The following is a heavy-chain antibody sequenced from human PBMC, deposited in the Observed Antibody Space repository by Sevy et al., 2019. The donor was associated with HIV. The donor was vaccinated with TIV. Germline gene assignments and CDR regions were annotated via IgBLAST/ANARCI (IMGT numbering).Heavy chain of an antibody. D-gene: IGHD4-17*01. CDR3: ARRLYGDYSDAFDI. CDR2: ISYSGNT. V-gene: IGHV4-30-4*01. J-gene: IGHJ3*02. Sequence: SETLSLTCTVPGGSISSSDYYWSWIRQPPGKGLEWIGYISYSGNTYYSPSLQSRVTISGDTSQNQFSLKLSSVTAADTAVYYCARRLYGDYSDAFDIWGQGTVVTVSS. CDR1: GGSISSSDYY.